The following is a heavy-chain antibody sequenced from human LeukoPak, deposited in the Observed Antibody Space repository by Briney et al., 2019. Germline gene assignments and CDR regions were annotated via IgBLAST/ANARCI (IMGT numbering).Heavy chain of an antibody. V-gene: IGHV3-48*03. J-gene: IGHJ6*04. CDR1: GFTFSSYE. CDR2: ISSSGSTI. D-gene: IGHD3-22*01. Sequence: PGGSLRLSCAASGFTFSSYEMNWVRQAPGKGLEWASYISSSGSTIYYADSVKGRFTISRDNAKNTLYLQMNSLRAEDTAVYYCAKDGGNYYDAAGDYLMRSYMDVWGKGTTVTVSS. CDR3: AKDGGNYYDAAGDYLMRSYMDV.